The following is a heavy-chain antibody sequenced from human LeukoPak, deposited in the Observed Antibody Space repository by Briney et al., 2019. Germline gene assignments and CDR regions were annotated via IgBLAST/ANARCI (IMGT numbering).Heavy chain of an antibody. J-gene: IGHJ4*02. D-gene: IGHD2-15*01. CDR1: GFTFSSYS. CDR2: ISSSSSYI. V-gene: IGHV3-21*01. CDR3: ARSGPGGGSFDY. Sequence: PGGSLRLSCAASGFTFSSYSMNWVRQAPGKGLEWVSSISSSSSYIYYADSVKGRFTISRDNAKNSQYLQMNSLRAEDTAVYYCARSGPGGGSFDYWGQGTLVTVSS.